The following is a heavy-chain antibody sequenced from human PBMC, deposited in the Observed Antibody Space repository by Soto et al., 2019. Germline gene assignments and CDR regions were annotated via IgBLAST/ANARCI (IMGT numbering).Heavy chain of an antibody. V-gene: IGHV1-18*01. CDR3: ARHAKSDDAFDI. CDR2: ISAYNGNT. Sequence: ASVKVSCKASGYTFTSYGISWVRQAPGQGLEWVGWISAYNGNTNYAQKLQGRVTMTTDTSTSTAYMELRSLRSDDTAVYYCARHAKSDDAFDIWGQGTMVTVSS. J-gene: IGHJ3*02. CDR1: GYTFTSYG. D-gene: IGHD3-3*01.